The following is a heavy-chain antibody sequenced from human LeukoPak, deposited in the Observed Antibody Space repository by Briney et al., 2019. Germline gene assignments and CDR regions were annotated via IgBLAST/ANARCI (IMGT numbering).Heavy chain of an antibody. CDR2: ISRSGSHT. V-gene: IGHV3-11*06. D-gene: IGHD6-13*01. Sequence: PGGSLTLSCAASGCTISDYYISWSRQTPGKGLEWLSYISRSGSHTPYADSVKGRFTISRDNAKKSVSLQLNSLRDDDTAVYYCARVGSTVEAGTPAYWGQGTLVTVSS. CDR1: GCTISDYY. J-gene: IGHJ4*02. CDR3: ARVGSTVEAGTPAY.